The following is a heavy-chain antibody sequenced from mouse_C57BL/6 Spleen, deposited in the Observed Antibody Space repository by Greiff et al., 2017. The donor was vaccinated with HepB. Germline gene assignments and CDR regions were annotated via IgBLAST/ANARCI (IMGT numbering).Heavy chain of an antibody. J-gene: IGHJ4*01. D-gene: IGHD2-1*01. CDR1: GYTFTSYW. Sequence: VQLQQSGTVLARPGASVKMSCKTSGYTFTSYWMHWVKQRHGQGLEWIGAIYPGNSDTSYNQKFKGKAKLTAVTSASTAYMELSSLTNEDSAVYYCTRDGMGLYAMDYWGQGTSVTVSS. CDR2: IYPGNSDT. V-gene: IGHV1-5*01. CDR3: TRDGMGLYAMDY.